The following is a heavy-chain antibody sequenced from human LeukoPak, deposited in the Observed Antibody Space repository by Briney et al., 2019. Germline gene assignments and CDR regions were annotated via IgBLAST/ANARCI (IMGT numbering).Heavy chain of an antibody. Sequence: SETLSLTCTGSGASISSTNNFWGWIRQTPGKGLEWIATIYYSVSTYYNPSLKSRLSISVDTSKNQFSLKLSSVTAADTALYYCARDSGYNVNDHDVNALDIWGQGTMVTISS. CDR3: ARDSGYNVNDHDVNALDI. V-gene: IGHV4-39*07. CDR1: GASISSTNNF. D-gene: IGHD5-24*01. CDR2: IYYSVST. J-gene: IGHJ3*02.